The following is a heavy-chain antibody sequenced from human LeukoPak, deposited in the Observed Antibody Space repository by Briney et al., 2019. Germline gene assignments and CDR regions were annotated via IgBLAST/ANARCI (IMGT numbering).Heavy chain of an antibody. CDR2: IFYSGST. J-gene: IGHJ4*02. D-gene: IGHD1-26*01. V-gene: IGHV4-38-2*02. CDR3: ARVGVGSGYFFDY. CDR1: GYSISSGYY. Sequence: SETLSLTCTVSGYSISSGYYWGWIRQPPGKGLEWIGNIFYSGSTYYSPSLRSRVTISLDTSRNQFSLKLNSVTAADTAVYYCARVGVGSGYFFDYWGQGTLVTVSS.